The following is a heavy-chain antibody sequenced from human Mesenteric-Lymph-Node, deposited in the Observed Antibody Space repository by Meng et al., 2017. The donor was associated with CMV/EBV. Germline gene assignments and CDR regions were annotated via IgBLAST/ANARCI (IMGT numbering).Heavy chain of an antibody. CDR1: GFTFTFYA. V-gene: IGHV3-30*03. J-gene: IGHJ4*02. D-gene: IGHD2-2*01. CDR3: ARGPQYPNYFDH. CDR2: ITHDGINK. Sequence: GGSLRLSCAASGFTFTFYAIHWVRQAPGEGLEWVAHITHDGINKYYPDSVKGRFTVSRDNSENTVYLQMNSLRPEDTAVYYCARGPQYPNYFDHWGQGALVTVSS.